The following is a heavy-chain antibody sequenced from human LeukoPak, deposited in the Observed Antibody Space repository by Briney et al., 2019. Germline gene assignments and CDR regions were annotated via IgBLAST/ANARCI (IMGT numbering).Heavy chain of an antibody. Sequence: GGSLRLSCAASEFTFSLYAMNWVRQAPGKGLEWVSYINDVSSDIHYADSVKGRFTISRDNAKNTLYLQMSSLRAEDTAVYYCARDTYQPGLIDCWGQGTLVTVSS. CDR3: ARDTYQPGLIDC. CDR2: INDVSSDI. D-gene: IGHD2-2*01. J-gene: IGHJ4*02. V-gene: IGHV3-21*05. CDR1: EFTFSLYA.